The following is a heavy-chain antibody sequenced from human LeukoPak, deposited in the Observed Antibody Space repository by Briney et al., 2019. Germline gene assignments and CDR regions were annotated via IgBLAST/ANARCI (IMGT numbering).Heavy chain of an antibody. Sequence: PGGSLRLSCAASGFTFDDYAMRWVRQAPGKGLEWVSGISWNSGSIGYADSVKGRFTISRDNSKNTLYLQMNSLRAEDTAVYYCARNSLPSITMVRGGNGLNYWGQGTLVTVSS. CDR3: ARNSLPSITMVRGGNGLNY. J-gene: IGHJ4*02. V-gene: IGHV3-9*01. CDR2: ISWNSGSI. CDR1: GFTFDDYA. D-gene: IGHD3-10*01.